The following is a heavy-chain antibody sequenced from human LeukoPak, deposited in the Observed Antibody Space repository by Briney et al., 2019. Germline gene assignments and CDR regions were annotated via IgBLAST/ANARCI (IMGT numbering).Heavy chain of an antibody. D-gene: IGHD6-6*01. CDR3: ARHTKYSTSSRVFDY. V-gene: IGHV5-51*01. CDR2: IYPGDSNT. CDR1: GYSFTNDW. J-gene: IGHJ4*02. Sequence: GESLKISCKGSGYSFTNDWIGWVRQMPGKGLEWKGIIYPGDSNTRYSPSFQGQVTITADKSISTAYLQWSSLKASDTAKYYCARHTKYSTSSRVFDYWGQGTLVTVSS.